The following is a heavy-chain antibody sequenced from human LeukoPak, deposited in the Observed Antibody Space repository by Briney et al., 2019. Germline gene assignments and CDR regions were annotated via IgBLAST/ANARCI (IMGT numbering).Heavy chain of an antibody. Sequence: SETLSLTCTVSGYSISSGYYWGWIRQPPGKGLGGHGRVYHSGSTYYNASIKSRVTISVDTSKNQFSLKLSSVTDADTAVYYCARDLPDTAMDTRWDDYWGQGTLVTVSS. CDR2: VYHSGST. V-gene: IGHV4-38-2*02. J-gene: IGHJ4*02. CDR1: GYSISSGYY. CDR3: ARDLPDTAMDTRWDDY. D-gene: IGHD5-18*01.